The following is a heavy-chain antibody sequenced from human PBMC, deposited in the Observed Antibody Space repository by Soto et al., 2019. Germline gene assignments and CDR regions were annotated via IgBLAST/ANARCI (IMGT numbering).Heavy chain of an antibody. CDR2: ISGETGNT. CDR1: GYTFSSKG. D-gene: IGHD1-20*01. Sequence: QAQLEQSTAEMKKPGASVKVSCKSSGYTFSSKGFSWLRQAPGQRLEWMGWISGETGNTNYAPKFQARLTMTTDTSTATAYMELRSLRTDDTAVYYCARDGNWNHEPFDYWGQGTLVTVSS. CDR3: ARDGNWNHEPFDY. J-gene: IGHJ4*02. V-gene: IGHV1-18*01.